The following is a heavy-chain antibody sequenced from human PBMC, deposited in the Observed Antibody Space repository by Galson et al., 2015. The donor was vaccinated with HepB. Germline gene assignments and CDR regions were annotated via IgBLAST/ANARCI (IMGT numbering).Heavy chain of an antibody. Sequence: QVQLQESGPGLVKPSETLSLTCTVSGGSISSYYWSWIRQPPGKGLEWIGYIYYSGSTNYNPSLKSRVTISVDTSKNQFSLKLSSVTAADTAVYYCARRGGGNSPFGYGMDVWGQGTTVTVSS. CDR3: ARRGGGNSPFGYGMDV. CDR1: GGSISSYY. J-gene: IGHJ6*02. D-gene: IGHD4-23*01. CDR2: IYYSGST. V-gene: IGHV4-59*08.